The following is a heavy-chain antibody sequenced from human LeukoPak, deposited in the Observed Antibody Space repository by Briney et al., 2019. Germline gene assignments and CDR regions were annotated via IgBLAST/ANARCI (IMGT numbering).Heavy chain of an antibody. J-gene: IGHJ4*02. CDR2: FDPEDGET. CDR1: GYTLTELS. V-gene: IGHV1-24*01. D-gene: IGHD1-26*01. CDR3: ATRGTLEGAGDFDY. Sequence: ASVKVSCKVSGYTLTELSMHWVRQAPGKGLEWMGGFDPEDGETIYAQKFQGRVTMTEDTSTDTAYMELSSLRSEDTAVYYCATRGTLEGAGDFDYWGQGTLVTVSS.